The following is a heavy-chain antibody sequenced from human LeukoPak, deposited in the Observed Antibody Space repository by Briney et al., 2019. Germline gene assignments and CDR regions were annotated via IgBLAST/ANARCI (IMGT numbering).Heavy chain of an antibody. CDR2: IMHILGIA. CDR3: ARDSSSGYADY. J-gene: IGHJ4*02. V-gene: IGHV1-69*04. CDR1: GGTFSSYA. D-gene: IGHD2-15*01. Sequence: GASVKVSCKASGGTFSSYAISWVGQAPGHRLEWMGKIMHILGIANYAQKFQGRVTITADKSTSTAYMELSSLRTEDTAVYYCARDSSSGYADYWGQGTLVTVSS.